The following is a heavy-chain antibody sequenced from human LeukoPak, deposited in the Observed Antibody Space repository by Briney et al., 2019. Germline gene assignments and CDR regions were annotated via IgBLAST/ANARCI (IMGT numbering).Heavy chain of an antibody. CDR1: GATFTSYD. CDR3: ARGSVVPADINYYGMDV. J-gene: IGHJ6*02. Sequence: ASVKVSCKASGATFTSYDINWVRQAPGQGLEWMGWMNSNSGNTGYAQKFQGRVTMTRDTSIGTAYMEVSSLRSEDTAVYYCARGSVVPADINYYGMDVWGQGTTVTVSS. CDR2: MNSNSGNT. D-gene: IGHD2-2*02. V-gene: IGHV1-8*01.